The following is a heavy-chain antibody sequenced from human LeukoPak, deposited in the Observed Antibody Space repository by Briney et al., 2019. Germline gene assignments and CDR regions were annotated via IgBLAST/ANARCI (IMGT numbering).Heavy chain of an antibody. CDR3: ARGGGLDV. CDR1: GFTFSSYW. D-gene: IGHD3-16*01. CDR2: MNHNGNVN. V-gene: IGHV3-7*03. Sequence: PGGSLRPSCAASGFTFSSYWMNWARQAPGKGLEWVASMNHNGNVNYYVDSVKGRFTISRDNAKNSLYLQMSNLRAEDTAVYFCARGGGLDVWGQGATVTVSS. J-gene: IGHJ6*02.